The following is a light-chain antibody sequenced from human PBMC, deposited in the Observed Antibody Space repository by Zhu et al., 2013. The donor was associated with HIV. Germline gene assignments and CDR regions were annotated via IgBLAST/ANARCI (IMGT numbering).Light chain of an antibody. CDR2: LAS. V-gene: IGKV1-17*01. J-gene: IGKJ2*02. Sequence: DIQMTQSPSSLSASVGDRVTITCRASQDIRNHLGWYQQKPGKAPRRLIYLASTLQSGVPSRFSGSGSGTDFTLTISSLQPENFATYYCLQSNSYPRTFGQGTRLEIK. CDR1: QDIRNH. CDR3: LQSNSYPRT.